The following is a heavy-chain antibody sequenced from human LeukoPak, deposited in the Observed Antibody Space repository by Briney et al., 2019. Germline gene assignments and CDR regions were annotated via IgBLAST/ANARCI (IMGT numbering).Heavy chain of an antibody. CDR3: AKPYSYGST. Sequence: GGSLRLSCTTSGFTFSSSAMSWVRQAPGKGLEWVSDINSSGGRTYYADSVKGRFTISRDNSKNTLYLQMNSLRAEDTAVYYCAKPYSYGSTWGQGTLVTVSS. J-gene: IGHJ5*02. CDR2: INSSGGRT. D-gene: IGHD5-18*01. V-gene: IGHV3-23*01. CDR1: GFTFSSSA.